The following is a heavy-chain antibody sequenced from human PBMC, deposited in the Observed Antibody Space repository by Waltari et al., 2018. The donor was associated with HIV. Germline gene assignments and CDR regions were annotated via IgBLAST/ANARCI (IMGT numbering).Heavy chain of an antibody. Sequence: EVQLVESGGDLVQPGGSLRLSCAASGFNFDDYAMHWVRQPPGKGLEGVSGSSWNSDTIGYADSVKGRFTISRDNAKNSRSLEMNSLRAEDTALYYCVKVGMAAVTSYAIDIWGQGTMVTVSS. D-gene: IGHD4-17*01. CDR3: VKVGMAAVTSYAIDI. V-gene: IGHV3-9*01. CDR2: SSWNSDTI. CDR1: GFNFDDYA. J-gene: IGHJ3*02.